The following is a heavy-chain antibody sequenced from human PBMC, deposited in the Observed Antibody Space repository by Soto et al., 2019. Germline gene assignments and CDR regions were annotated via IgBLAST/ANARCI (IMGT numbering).Heavy chain of an antibody. Sequence: QVQLQESGPGLVKPSETLSLTCIVSDDSISSYHWSWIRQPPGKGLEWIGYNSYSGTTNYNPSLKSRVTISVVTSKNQFSLKLSSVTAADTAVYYCARNVRGDYMDVWGQGTTVTVSS. V-gene: IGHV4-59*01. CDR3: ARNVRGDYMDV. CDR1: DDSISSYH. CDR2: NSYSGTT. J-gene: IGHJ6*03.